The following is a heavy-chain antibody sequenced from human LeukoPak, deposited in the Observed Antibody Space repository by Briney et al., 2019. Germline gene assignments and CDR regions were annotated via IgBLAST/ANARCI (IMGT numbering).Heavy chain of an antibody. CDR3: VGSANLAD. J-gene: IGHJ4*02. D-gene: IGHD4/OR15-4a*01. CDR1: GVTFSNYE. Sequence: PGGSLRLSCAASGVTFSNYEMNWVRQAQGKGLEWISYINGRGSTINYADSVKGRFTISRDNAKNSLYLQMYSLRVEDTAVYYCVGSANLADWGQGTLVTVSS. CDR2: INGRGSTI. V-gene: IGHV3-48*03.